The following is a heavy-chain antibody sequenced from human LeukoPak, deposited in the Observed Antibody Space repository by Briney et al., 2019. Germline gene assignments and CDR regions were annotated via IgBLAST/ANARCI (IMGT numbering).Heavy chain of an antibody. V-gene: IGHV3-48*01. CDR3: ARDMKASSGWYYLFSANAFDI. D-gene: IGHD6-19*01. CDR1: GFTFTTYN. Sequence: PGGSLRLSCAASGFTFTTYNMNWVRQAPGKGLEWVSYISSSSSTIYYADSVKGRFTISRDNAKNSLYLQMNSLRAEDTALYYCARDMKASSGWYYLFSANAFDIWGQGTMVTVSS. J-gene: IGHJ3*02. CDR2: ISSSSSTI.